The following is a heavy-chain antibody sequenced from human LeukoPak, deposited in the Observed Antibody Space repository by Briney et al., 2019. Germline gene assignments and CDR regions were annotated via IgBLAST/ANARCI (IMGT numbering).Heavy chain of an antibody. J-gene: IGHJ4*02. V-gene: IGHV1-69*06. Sequence: ASVKVSCKASGGTFSSYAISWVRQAPGQGLEWMVGIIPIFGTANYAQKFQGRVTITADKSTSTAYMELSSLRSEDTAVYYCARYPYCSGGSCYSGGDYWGQGTLVTVSS. CDR1: GGTFSSYA. CDR3: ARYPYCSGGSCYSGGDY. D-gene: IGHD2-15*01. CDR2: IIPIFGTA.